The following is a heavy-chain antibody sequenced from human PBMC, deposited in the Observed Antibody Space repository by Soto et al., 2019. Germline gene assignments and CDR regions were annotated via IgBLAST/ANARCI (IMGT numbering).Heavy chain of an antibody. J-gene: IGHJ5*02. V-gene: IGHV4-30-4*01. CDR2: MFYVGAT. CDR3: ARVVRFCSSPSCRGRNWFDP. Sequence: PSETLSLTCSVFGGSISSGDYYWSWIRQPPGKGLEWIGYMFYVGATYYNPSLKSRVTISVDTSKNQVSLKLNSVTAADTAVYHCARVVRFCSSPSCRGRNWFDPWGQGTLVTVSS. D-gene: IGHD2-2*01. CDR1: GGSISSGDYY.